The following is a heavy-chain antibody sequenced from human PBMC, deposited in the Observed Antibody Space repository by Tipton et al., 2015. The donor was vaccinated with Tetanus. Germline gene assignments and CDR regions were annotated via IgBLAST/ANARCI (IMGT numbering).Heavy chain of an antibody. Sequence: TLSLTCTVSGGSINSGDYYWSWIRQSPGKGLEWIGYIYYSGTTYYSPSLKSRVTISVDTSNNHFSLKLSSVTAADTAVYYCARHGHPPAVVARDASDIWGHGTMVNVSS. J-gene: IGHJ3*02. V-gene: IGHV4-30-4*01. CDR2: IYYSGTT. D-gene: IGHD2-15*01. CDR1: GGSINSGDYY. CDR3: ARHGHPPAVVARDASDI.